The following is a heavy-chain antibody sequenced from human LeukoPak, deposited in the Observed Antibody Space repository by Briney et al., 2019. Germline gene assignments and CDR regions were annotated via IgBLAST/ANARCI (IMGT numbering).Heavy chain of an antibody. CDR1: GFTFDDYG. D-gene: IGHD2-2*01. CDR3: ARDGCSSTSCYSDY. CDR2: INWNGGST. Sequence: GGSLRLSCAASGFTFDDYGMSWVRHAPGKGLEWVSGINWNGGSTVYADSVKGRFTISRDNAKNSLYLQMNSLRAEDTALYYCARDGCSSTSCYSDYWGQGTLVTVSS. J-gene: IGHJ4*02. V-gene: IGHV3-20*04.